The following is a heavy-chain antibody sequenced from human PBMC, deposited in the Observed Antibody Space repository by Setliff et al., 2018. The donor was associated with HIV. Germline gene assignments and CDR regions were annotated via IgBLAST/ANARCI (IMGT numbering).Heavy chain of an antibody. D-gene: IGHD3-22*01. Sequence: ASVKVSCKASGYSFTDYYIHWVRQAPGQGLEWMGWINPKSDGTNYAQKFQGWITMTRDTSISTAYMELSRLRSDDTAVYYCARQWRDQYNSGVSTEYFQHWGLGTLVTVSS. CDR3: ARQWRDQYNSGVSTEYFQH. J-gene: IGHJ1*01. CDR2: INPKSDGT. V-gene: IGHV1-2*04. CDR1: GYSFTDYY.